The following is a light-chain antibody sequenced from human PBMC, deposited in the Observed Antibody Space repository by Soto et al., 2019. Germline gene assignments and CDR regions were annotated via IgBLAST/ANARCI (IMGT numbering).Light chain of an antibody. CDR2: EVS. V-gene: IGLV2-14*01. Sequence: ALTAPGSVCEYRGQSITISCTGTSSDVGAYKYVSWYQQHPGKAPKVMIYEVSNLPSGVSNRFFGSKSGNTASLTISGLQAEDEADYFCSSYSSRSTLFVCGTGTKVTVL. CDR3: SSYSSRSTLFV. J-gene: IGLJ1*01. CDR1: SSDVGAYKY.